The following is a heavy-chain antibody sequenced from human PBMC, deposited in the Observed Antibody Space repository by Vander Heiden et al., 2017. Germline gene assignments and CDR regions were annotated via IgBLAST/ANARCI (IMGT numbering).Heavy chain of an antibody. Sequence: QVQLVQSGAEVQKPGASVKVSCKASGYTFTSHAMHWVRQAPGQRLEWMGWINAGNGNTKYSQKFQGRVTITRDTSASTAYMELSSLRSEDTAVYYCARYPREPVRYYYGMDVWGQGTTVTVSS. V-gene: IGHV1-3*01. D-gene: IGHD4-17*01. CDR2: INAGNGNT. J-gene: IGHJ6*02. CDR3: ARYPREPVRYYYGMDV. CDR1: GYTFTSHA.